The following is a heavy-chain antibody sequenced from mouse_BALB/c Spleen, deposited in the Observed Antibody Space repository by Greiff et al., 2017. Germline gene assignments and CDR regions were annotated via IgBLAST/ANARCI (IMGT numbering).Heavy chain of an antibody. CDR1: GFTFSSFG. CDR2: ISSGSSTI. V-gene: IGHV5-17*02. Sequence: EVMLVESGGGLVQPGGSRKLSCAASGFTFSSFGMHWVRQAPEKGLEWVAYISSGSSTIYYADTVKGRFTISRDNPKNTLFLQMISLRSEDTAMYYCARSGNYYAMDYWGQGTSVTVSS. D-gene: IGHD1-3*01. CDR3: ARSGNYYAMDY. J-gene: IGHJ4*01.